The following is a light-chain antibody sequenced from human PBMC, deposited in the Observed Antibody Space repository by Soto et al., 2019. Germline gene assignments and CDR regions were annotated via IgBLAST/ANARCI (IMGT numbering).Light chain of an antibody. Sequence: QSALTQPASVSGSPGQSITISCTGASSDVGGYNYVSWYLQRPGKAPKVMIFEVSNRRSGVSNRFSGSKSGNTASLTISGLQAEDEADYYCQAWDSSTAVFGGGTKLTVL. V-gene: IGLV2-14*01. CDR2: EVS. CDR1: SSDVGGYNY. CDR3: QAWDSSTAV. J-gene: IGLJ2*01.